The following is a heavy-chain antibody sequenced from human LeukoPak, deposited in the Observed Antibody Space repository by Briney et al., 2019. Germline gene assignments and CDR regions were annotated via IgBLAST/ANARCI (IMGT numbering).Heavy chain of an antibody. CDR3: ARGVRYSYFNFGLGGRWFDP. V-gene: IGHV1-8*03. CDR2: MNPNSGNT. D-gene: IGHD5-18*01. J-gene: IGHJ5*02. CDR1: GYTFTSYD. Sequence: GASVKVSCKASGYTFTSYDINWVRQATGQGLEWMGWMNPNSGNTGYAQKFQGRVTITRNTSISTAYMELSSLRSEDTAVYYCARGVRYSYFNFGLGGRWFDPWGQGTLVTVSS.